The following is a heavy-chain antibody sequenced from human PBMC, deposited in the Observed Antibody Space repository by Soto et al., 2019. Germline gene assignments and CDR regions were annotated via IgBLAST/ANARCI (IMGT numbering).Heavy chain of an antibody. V-gene: IGHV3-23*01. J-gene: IGHJ4*02. CDR1: GFTFSSYA. Sequence: EVQLLESGGGLVQPGGSLRLSCAASGFTFSSYAMSWVRQAPGMGLEWVSAVSGSGGSTYYADSVKGRFTISRDNSKNTLYLQMNSLRAEDTAVYYCAKGAGGVSSSWGYWGQGTLVTVSS. D-gene: IGHD6-13*01. CDR3: AKGAGGVSSSWGY. CDR2: VSGSGGST.